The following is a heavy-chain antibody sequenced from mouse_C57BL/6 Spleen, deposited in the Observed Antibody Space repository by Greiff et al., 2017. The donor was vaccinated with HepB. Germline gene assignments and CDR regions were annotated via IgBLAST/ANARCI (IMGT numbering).Heavy chain of an antibody. Sequence: EVQLQQSGPELVKPGASVKISCKASGYTFTDYYMNWVKQSHGKSLEWIGDINPNNGGTSYNQKFKGKATLTVDKYSSTAYMELRSLTSEDSAVYYCARRGLLGYSNSWFAYWGQGTLVTVSA. CDR2: INPNNGGT. V-gene: IGHV1-26*01. CDR3: ARRGLLGYSNSWFAY. CDR1: GYTFTDYY. J-gene: IGHJ3*01. D-gene: IGHD2-5*01.